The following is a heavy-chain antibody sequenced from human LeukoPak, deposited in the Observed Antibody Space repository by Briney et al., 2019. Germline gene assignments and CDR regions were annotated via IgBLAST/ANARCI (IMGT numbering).Heavy chain of an antibody. Sequence: SETLSLTCTVSGGSINTDNYYWSWIRQSPVKGLEWIGYIHHTGTTYYNPSLRSRVSISVFTSNNQFSLTLISVTATDTAVYYCARNLVPYFGELDPWGRGTLVTVSS. J-gene: IGHJ5*02. V-gene: IGHV4-31*03. CDR1: GGSINTDNYY. D-gene: IGHD3-10*01. CDR2: IHHTGTT. CDR3: ARNLVPYFGELDP.